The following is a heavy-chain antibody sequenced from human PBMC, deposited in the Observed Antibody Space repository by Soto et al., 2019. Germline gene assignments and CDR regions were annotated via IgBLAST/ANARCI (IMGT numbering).Heavy chain of an antibody. CDR2: IYYSGST. J-gene: IGHJ4*02. V-gene: IGHV4-39*01. D-gene: IGHD6-13*01. Sequence: SETLSLTCTVSGGSISSSSYYWGWIRQPPGKGLEWIGSIYYSGSTYYNPSLKSRVTIAVDTSKNQFSLKLSSVTAADTAVYYCARLPRRGYSSSWYLWGQGTLVTVSS. CDR3: ARLPRRGYSSSWYL. CDR1: GGSISSSSYY.